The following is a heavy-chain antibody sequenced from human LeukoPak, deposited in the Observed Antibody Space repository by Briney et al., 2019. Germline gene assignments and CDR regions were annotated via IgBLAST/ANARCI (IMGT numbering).Heavy chain of an antibody. CDR1: GGSISSYY. Sequence: ETLSLTCTVSGGSISSYYWSWIRQPPGKGLEWVSAISGSGGSTYYADSVKGRFTISRDNSKNTLYLQMNSLRAEDTAVYYCARVRYSSSWAYNWFDPWGQGTLVTVSS. CDR2: ISGSGGST. J-gene: IGHJ5*02. D-gene: IGHD6-13*01. CDR3: ARVRYSSSWAYNWFDP. V-gene: IGHV3-23*01.